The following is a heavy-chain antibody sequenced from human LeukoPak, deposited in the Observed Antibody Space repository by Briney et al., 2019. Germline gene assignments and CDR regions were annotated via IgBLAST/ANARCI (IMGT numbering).Heavy chain of an antibody. Sequence: PGGSLRLSCAASGFTFSSDWMHWVRQAPGKGLVWVSRINSDGSSTSYADSVKGRFTISRDNAKNTLYLQMNSLRAEDTAVYYCARWGLVAATNWFDPWGQGTLATVSS. J-gene: IGHJ5*02. V-gene: IGHV3-74*01. CDR1: GFTFSSDW. CDR3: ARWGLVAATNWFDP. CDR2: INSDGSST. D-gene: IGHD2-15*01.